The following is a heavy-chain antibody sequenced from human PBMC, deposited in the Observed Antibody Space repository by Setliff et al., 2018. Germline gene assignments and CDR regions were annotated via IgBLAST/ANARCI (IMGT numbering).Heavy chain of an antibody. CDR1: GGSISSYY. CDR3: ARAGGGSSFTAYYYYYYMDV. Sequence: SETLSLTCTVSGGSISSYYWSWIRQPAGKGLEWIGHIYTSGSTNYNPSLKSRVTMSVDTSKNQFSLKLSSVTAADTAAYYCARAGGGSSFTAYYYYYYMDVWGKGTTVTVSS. D-gene: IGHD6-13*01. J-gene: IGHJ6*03. V-gene: IGHV4-4*07. CDR2: IYTSGST.